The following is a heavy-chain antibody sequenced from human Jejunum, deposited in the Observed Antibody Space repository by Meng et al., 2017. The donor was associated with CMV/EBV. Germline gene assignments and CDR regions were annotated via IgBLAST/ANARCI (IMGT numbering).Heavy chain of an antibody. CDR2: ITTSGSYI. D-gene: IGHD5-18*01. CDR1: FSFNICD. CDR3: ARDTAIDPAMAGAFDY. Sequence: FSFNICDISWVRQAPGKGLEWVSSITTSGSYIYYANSVKGRFTISRDNAKNSLFLQMDSLRAEDTAVYYCARDTAIDPAMAGAFDYWGQGTLVTVSS. J-gene: IGHJ4*02. V-gene: IGHV3-21*01.